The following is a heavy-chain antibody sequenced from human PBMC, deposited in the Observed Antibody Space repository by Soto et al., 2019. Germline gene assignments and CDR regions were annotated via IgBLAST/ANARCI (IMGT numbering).Heavy chain of an antibody. J-gene: IGHJ4*02. Sequence: QVQLVQSGADVRKPGSSVKVSCKASGGTFRTHGISGVRQAPGQGLEWMGGIIPMFGSANYAQKFQGRVTITADESTSTAYMELRSLRYADTDVYYCAGYSSGWHNFDDWGQGTLVTVSS. CDR1: GGTFRTHG. D-gene: IGHD6-19*01. V-gene: IGHV1-69*01. CDR3: AGYSSGWHNFDD. CDR2: IIPMFGSA.